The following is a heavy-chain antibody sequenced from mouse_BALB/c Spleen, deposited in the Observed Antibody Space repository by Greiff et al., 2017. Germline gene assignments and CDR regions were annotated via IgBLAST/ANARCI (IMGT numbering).Heavy chain of an antibody. J-gene: IGHJ4*01. CDR3: ARGEFITTATGYAMDY. D-gene: IGHD1-2*01. Sequence: EVKLVESGGGLVKPGGSLKLSCAASGFTFSSYAMSWVRQTPEKRLEWVATISSGGSYTYYPDSVKGRFTISRDNAKNTLYLQMSSLRSEDTAMYYCARGEFITTATGYAMDYWGQGTSVTVSS. V-gene: IGHV5-9-3*01. CDR1: GFTFSSYA. CDR2: ISSGGSYT.